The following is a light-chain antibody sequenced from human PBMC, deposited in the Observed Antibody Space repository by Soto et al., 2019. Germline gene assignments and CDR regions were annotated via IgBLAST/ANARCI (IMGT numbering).Light chain of an antibody. CDR1: QSVLYSSKNKNF. J-gene: IGKJ4*01. Sequence: DIVMTQSPDSLAVSLGERATINCKSSQSVLYSSKNKNFLAWYQQKPGQPPKLLIYWASTRESGVPDRFSGGVSGTDFTLTISSLQAEDVAVYYCQQYFSTPLTFGGGTKVEIK. V-gene: IGKV4-1*01. CDR3: QQYFSTPLT. CDR2: WAS.